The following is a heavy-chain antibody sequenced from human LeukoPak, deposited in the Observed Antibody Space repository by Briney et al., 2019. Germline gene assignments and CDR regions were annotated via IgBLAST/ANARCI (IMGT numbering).Heavy chain of an antibody. V-gene: IGHV3-49*03. J-gene: IGHJ4*02. CDR2: IRSKAYGGTT. Sequence: GGSLRLSCTASGFTFGDYAMSWFRQAPGKGLEWVGFIRSKAYGGTTEYAASVKGRFTISRDDSKSIAYLKMNSLKTEDTAVYYCTREGHDILTGYYMTIDYWGQGTLVTVSS. D-gene: IGHD3-9*01. CDR1: GFTFGDYA. CDR3: TREGHDILTGYYMTIDY.